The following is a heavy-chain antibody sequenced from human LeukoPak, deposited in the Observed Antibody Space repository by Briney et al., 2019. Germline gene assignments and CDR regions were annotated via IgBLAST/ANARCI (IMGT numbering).Heavy chain of an antibody. CDR2: ISSSSSYI. Sequence: GGSLRLSCSASGFTFSSYGMNWVRQAPGKGLEWVSSISSSSSYIYYADSVKGRFTISRDNAKNSLYLQMNSLRAEDTAVYYCARGYYDSSGYYCGWFDPWGQGTLVTVSS. V-gene: IGHV3-21*01. CDR1: GFTFSSYG. D-gene: IGHD3-22*01. J-gene: IGHJ5*02. CDR3: ARGYYDSSGYYCGWFDP.